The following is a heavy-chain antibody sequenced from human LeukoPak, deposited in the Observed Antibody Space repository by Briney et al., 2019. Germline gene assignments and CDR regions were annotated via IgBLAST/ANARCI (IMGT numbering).Heavy chain of an antibody. D-gene: IGHD3-22*01. J-gene: IGHJ4*02. Sequence: QPGRSLRLSCAASGFTFSSFSMHWVRQAPGKGLEWLAVILYDGSMQYYAESMKGRLTISRDNSRNKVYMQMSSLRTKDTTVYYCARDPRGRATYDSSARDSFDYWGQGTLVTVSS. CDR3: ARDPRGRATYDSSARDSFDY. CDR2: ILYDGSMQ. CDR1: GFTFSSFS. V-gene: IGHV3-30*03.